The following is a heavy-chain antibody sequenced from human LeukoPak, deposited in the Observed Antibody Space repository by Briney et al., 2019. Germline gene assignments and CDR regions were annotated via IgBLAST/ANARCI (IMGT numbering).Heavy chain of an antibody. J-gene: IGHJ4*02. D-gene: IGHD2-2*01. CDR1: GGTFSSYA. V-gene: IGHV1-46*01. CDR3: ARTVGSTSPNFDY. CDR2: INPSGGST. Sequence: SVTVSCMASGGTFSSYAISWVRQAPGQGLEWMGIINPSGGSTSYAQKFQGRVNMTRDTSTSTVYMELSSLRSEDTAVYYCARTVGSTSPNFDYWGQGTLVTVSS.